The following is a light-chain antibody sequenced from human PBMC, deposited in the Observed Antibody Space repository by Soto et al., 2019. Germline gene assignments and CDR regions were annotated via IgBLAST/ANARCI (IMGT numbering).Light chain of an antibody. V-gene: IGLV2-14*01. CDR2: DVT. CDR3: NSYTRSSTWV. Sequence: QSALTQPASVSGSPGQSITISCTGTSSDVGNSNFVSWFQQHPGKAPKLIIYDVTNRPSGVSDRFSGSKSGYTASLTISGLQDEDEADYYCNSYTRSSTWVFGGGTQLTVL. J-gene: IGLJ3*02. CDR1: SSDVGNSNF.